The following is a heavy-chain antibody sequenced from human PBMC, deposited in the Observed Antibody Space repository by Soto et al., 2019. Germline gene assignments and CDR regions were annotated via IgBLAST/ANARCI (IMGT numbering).Heavy chain of an antibody. D-gene: IGHD5-12*01. CDR2: ISGSGSTI. V-gene: IGHV3-11*01. CDR1: GFTFSDYY. J-gene: IGHJ3*02. Sequence: GGSLRLSCAASGFTFSDYYMSWIRQAPGKGLEWVSYISGSGSTIYYADSVKGRFTISRDNAKNSLYLQMNSLRSEDTAVYYCARVEMATIKGNAFDIWGQGTMVTVSS. CDR3: ARVEMATIKGNAFDI.